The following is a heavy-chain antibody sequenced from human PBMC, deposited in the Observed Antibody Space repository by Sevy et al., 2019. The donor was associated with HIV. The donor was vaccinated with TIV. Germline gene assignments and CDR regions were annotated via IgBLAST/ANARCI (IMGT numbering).Heavy chain of an antibody. CDR2: ISSSSSTI. CDR3: ARETPPRSMIVVVITEPENYDAFDI. V-gene: IGHV3-48*02. J-gene: IGHJ3*02. D-gene: IGHD3-22*01. CDR1: GFTFSSYS. Sequence: GGSLRLSCAASGFTFSSYSMNWVRQAPGKGLEWVSYISSSSSTIYYADSVKGRFTISRDNAKSLLYLQMTSLRDEDTAVYYCARETPPRSMIVVVITEPENYDAFDIWGQGTMVTVSS.